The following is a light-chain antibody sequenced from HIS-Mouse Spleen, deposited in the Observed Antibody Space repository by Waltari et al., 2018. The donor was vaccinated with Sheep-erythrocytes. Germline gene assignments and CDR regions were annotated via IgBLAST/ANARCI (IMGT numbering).Light chain of an antibody. CDR2: LNSDGSH. CDR1: SGHSSYA. V-gene: IGLV4-69*01. J-gene: IGLJ3*02. Sequence: QLVLTQSPSASASLGASVKLTCTLSSGHSSYALAWHQPQPEKGPRYLMKLNSDGSHSKGDGIPDRFSGSSSGAERYLTISSLQSEDEADYYCQTWGTGIPWVFGGGTKLTVL. CDR3: QTWGTGIPWV.